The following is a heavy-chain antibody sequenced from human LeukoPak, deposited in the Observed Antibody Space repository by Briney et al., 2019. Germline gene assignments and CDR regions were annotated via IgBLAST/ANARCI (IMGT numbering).Heavy chain of an antibody. D-gene: IGHD3-9*01. Sequence: EASVKVSCKASGGTFSSYAISWVRQAPGQGLEWMGGIIPIFGTANYAQKFQGRVTITTDESTSTAYMELSSLRSEDTAVYYCARVRKQVVVRYFDYWGQGTLVTVSS. V-gene: IGHV1-69*05. J-gene: IGHJ4*02. CDR2: IIPIFGTA. CDR3: ARVRKQVVVRYFDY. CDR1: GGTFSSYA.